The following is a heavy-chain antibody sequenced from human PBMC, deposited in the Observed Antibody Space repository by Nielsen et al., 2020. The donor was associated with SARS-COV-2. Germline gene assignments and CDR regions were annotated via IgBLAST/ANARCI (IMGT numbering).Heavy chain of an antibody. Sequence: GESLKISCAASGFIFSSYWMSWVRQAPGNGLEWVANIKQDGSEKYYVDSVKGRFTISRDNAKNSLYLQMNSLRAEDTAVYYCARSIRGYSYGDDYWGQGTLVTVSS. V-gene: IGHV3-7*03. J-gene: IGHJ4*02. CDR1: GFIFSSYW. D-gene: IGHD5-18*01. CDR2: IKQDGSEK. CDR3: ARSIRGYSYGDDY.